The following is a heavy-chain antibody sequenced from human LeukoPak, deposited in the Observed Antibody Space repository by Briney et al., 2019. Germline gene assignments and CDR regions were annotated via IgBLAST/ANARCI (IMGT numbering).Heavy chain of an antibody. J-gene: IGHJ5*02. CDR3: ATYHSGTSGDWFDP. Sequence: GESLKISCKGSGYNFTNYWIGWVRQMPGKGLEWMGIIYPDDSDTRYSPSFQGQVTISADKSISTAYLQWSSLKSSDTATYYCATYHSGTSGDWFDPWGQGTLVTVSS. V-gene: IGHV5-51*01. CDR1: GYNFTNYW. CDR2: IYPDDSDT. D-gene: IGHD1-26*01.